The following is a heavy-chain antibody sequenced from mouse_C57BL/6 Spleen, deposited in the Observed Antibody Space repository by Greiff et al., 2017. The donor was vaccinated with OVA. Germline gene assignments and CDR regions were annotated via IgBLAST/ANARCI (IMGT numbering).Heavy chain of an antibody. CDR1: GYSFTDYN. CDR2: INPNYGTT. V-gene: IGHV1-39*01. Sequence: VQLQQSGPELVKPGASVKISCKASGYSFTDYNMNWVKQSNGKSLEWIGVINPNYGTTSYNQKFKGKATLTVDQSSSTAYMQLNSLTSEDSAFYYCARSRYYGSSLPLAMDYWGQGTSVTVSS. CDR3: ARSRYYGSSLPLAMDY. J-gene: IGHJ4*01. D-gene: IGHD1-1*01.